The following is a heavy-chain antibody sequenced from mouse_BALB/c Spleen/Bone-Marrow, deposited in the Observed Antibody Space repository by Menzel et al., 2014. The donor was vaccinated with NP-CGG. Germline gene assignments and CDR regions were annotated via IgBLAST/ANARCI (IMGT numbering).Heavy chain of an antibody. CDR2: IDPANGNT. CDR3: ASPYTATCHARDY. CDR1: GFNIKATY. D-gene: IGHD1-2*01. J-gene: IGHJ4*01. Sequence: EVMLVEPAAELVKPGASVKLPCTASGFNIKATYMHWLKQRPEHGLEWIGRIDPANGNTKYDPKFQGKATITTDTSSNTAYLQVSSLTSEDTAVYYSASPYTATCHARDYWGQGTSVTVPS. V-gene: IGHV14-3*02.